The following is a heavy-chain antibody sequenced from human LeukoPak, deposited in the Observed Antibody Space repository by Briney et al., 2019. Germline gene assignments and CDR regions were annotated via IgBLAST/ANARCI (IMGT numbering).Heavy chain of an antibody. CDR3: ARGGSYNFDY. V-gene: IGHV6-1*01. Sequence: SQTLSLTCAISGDSVSSNSAAWTWLRQSPSRGLEWLGRTYYRSKLYNHYAVSVKSRIIINPDTSKNQFSLQLNSVTPEDTAVYYCARGGSYNFDYWGQGTLVTVSS. J-gene: IGHJ4*02. D-gene: IGHD1-26*01. CDR2: TYYRSKLYN. CDR1: GDSVSSNSAA.